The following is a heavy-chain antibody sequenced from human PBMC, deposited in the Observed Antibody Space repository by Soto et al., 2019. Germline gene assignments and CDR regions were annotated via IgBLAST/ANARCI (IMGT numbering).Heavy chain of an antibody. J-gene: IGHJ6*02. D-gene: IGHD6-13*01. CDR1: GFTVSSNY. CDR3: ARDFSSSWYYYYYGMDV. V-gene: IGHV3-11*01. Sequence: VQLVETGGGLIQPGGSLRLSCAASGFTVSSNYMSWVRQAPGKGLEWVSYISSSGSTIYYADSVKGRFTISRDNAKNSLYLQMNSLRAEDTAVYYCARDFSSSWYYYYYGMDVWGQGTTVTVSS. CDR2: ISSSGSTI.